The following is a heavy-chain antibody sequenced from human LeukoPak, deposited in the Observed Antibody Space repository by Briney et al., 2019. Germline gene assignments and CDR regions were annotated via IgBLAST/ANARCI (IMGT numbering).Heavy chain of an antibody. CDR3: ARGSWGILTGYYIY. Sequence: SETLSLTCAVYGGSFSGYYWSWLRQPPGKGLEWIGEINHSGSTNYNPSLKSRVTISVDTSKNQFSLKLSSVTAADTAVYYCARGSWGILTGYYIYWGQGTLVTVSS. J-gene: IGHJ4*02. CDR2: INHSGST. D-gene: IGHD3-9*01. V-gene: IGHV4-34*01. CDR1: GGSFSGYY.